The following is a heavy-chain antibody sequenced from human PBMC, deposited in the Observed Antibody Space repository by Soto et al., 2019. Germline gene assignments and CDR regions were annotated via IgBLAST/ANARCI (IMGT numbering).Heavy chain of an antibody. CDR2: ISANSGNT. V-gene: IGHV1-18*01. CDR3: ARDVQHALDV. CDR1: GYTFTTYG. Sequence: QVQMEQSGAEVKKPGASVKVSCKASGYTFTTYGISWVRQAPGQGLEWMGWISANSGNTNYAQKFQGRVTMTTDTPTSTAYMELRSLRSDDTAMYYCARDVQHALDVWGQGATVTVSS. J-gene: IGHJ6*02.